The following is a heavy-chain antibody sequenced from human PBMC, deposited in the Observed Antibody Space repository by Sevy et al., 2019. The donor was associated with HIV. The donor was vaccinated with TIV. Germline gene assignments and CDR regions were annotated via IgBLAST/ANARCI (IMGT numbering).Heavy chain of an antibody. Sequence: GGSLRLSCVVSGFTFDDYAMSWVRQAPGKGLEWVSSINWSADNTGYADSVNGRFTISRDSAKKSLNLQMNSLTVEDTALYYCARNTYYFGTTGYGAFDMWGQGTMVTVSS. CDR3: ARNTYYFGTTGYGAFDM. CDR2: INWSADNT. V-gene: IGHV3-20*04. CDR1: GFTFDDYA. D-gene: IGHD3-10*01. J-gene: IGHJ3*02.